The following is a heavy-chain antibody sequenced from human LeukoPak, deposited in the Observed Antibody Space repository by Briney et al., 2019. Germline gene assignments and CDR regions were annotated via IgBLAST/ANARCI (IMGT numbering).Heavy chain of an antibody. Sequence: GGSLRLSCVASGFSFSSYAMSWVRQAPGKGLQWVATIGGGGSVTHYADSVKGRFTISRDNPKNMGSLQMRSLRVNDPATYYCVKDKWTIRMGGPDYWGRGTMVTVSS. J-gene: IGHJ4*02. D-gene: IGHD2-15*01. V-gene: IGHV3-23*01. CDR3: VKDKWTIRMGGPDY. CDR1: GFSFSSYA. CDR2: IGGGGSVT.